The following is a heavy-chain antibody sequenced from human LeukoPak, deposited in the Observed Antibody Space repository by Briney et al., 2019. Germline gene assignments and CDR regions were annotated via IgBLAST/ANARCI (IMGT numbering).Heavy chain of an antibody. CDR3: ARHTGYYDSSGYYRYYFDY. V-gene: IGHV4-59*08. J-gene: IGHJ4*02. CDR2: IYYSGST. Sequence: SETLSLTCTVSGGSISNYYWSWIRQPPGKGLEWIGYIYYSGSTNYNPSLKSRVTISVDTSKNQFSLKLSSVTAADTAVYYCARHTGYYDSSGYYRYYFDYWGQGTLVTVSS. CDR1: GGSISNYY. D-gene: IGHD3-22*01.